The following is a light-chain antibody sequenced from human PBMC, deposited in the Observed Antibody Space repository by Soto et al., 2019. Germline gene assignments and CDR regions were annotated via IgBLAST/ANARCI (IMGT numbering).Light chain of an antibody. CDR2: AAS. CDR3: QQYSSYPLT. V-gene: IGKV3-15*01. J-gene: IGKJ4*01. Sequence: EIVMTQSPATLSVSPGERATLSCRASQRISSNLAWYQHKTGQAPRLLIYAASTRATGIPARFSGSGSETEFTLTISSLQSEDFAVYYCQQYSSYPLTFGGGTKVEIK. CDR1: QRISSN.